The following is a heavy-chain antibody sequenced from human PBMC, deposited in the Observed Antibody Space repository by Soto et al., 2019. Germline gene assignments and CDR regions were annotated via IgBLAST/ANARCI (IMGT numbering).Heavy chain of an antibody. D-gene: IGHD3-22*01. CDR2: ISSNGGST. CDR1: RFTFSTYA. V-gene: IGHV3-64D*06. CDR3: VKYYFDSSGYYGLNAFDI. J-gene: IGHJ3*02. Sequence: GGSLRLSCLASRFTFSTYAMHWVRQAPGKGLEYVSTISSNGGSTYYADSVRGRFTISRDNSKNTLYLQMSSLRAEDTAVYYCVKYYFDSSGYYGLNAFDIWGQGTMVTVSS.